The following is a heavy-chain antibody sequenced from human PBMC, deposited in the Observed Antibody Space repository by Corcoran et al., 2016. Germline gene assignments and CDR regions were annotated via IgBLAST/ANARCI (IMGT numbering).Heavy chain of an antibody. CDR1: GDSVSSNSVT. CDR2: TYYASKWYN. J-gene: IGHJ4*02. Sequence: QVHLQQSGPGLVKPSQTLSLTCAISGDSVSSNSVTWNWIRQSPSRGLEWLGRTYYASKWYNDYAVSVKSRITINPDTSKNRFSLQLNSVTPEDTAVYYCVRGTIPRFDYWSQGTLVTVSS. D-gene: IGHD3-3*01. V-gene: IGHV6-1*01. CDR3: VRGTIPRFDY.